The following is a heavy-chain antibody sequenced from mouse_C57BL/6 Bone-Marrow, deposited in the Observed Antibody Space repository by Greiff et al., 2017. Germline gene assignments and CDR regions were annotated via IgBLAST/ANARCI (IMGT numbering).Heavy chain of an antibody. D-gene: IGHD1-1*01. Sequence: EVQLQPSGAELVRPGASVKLSCTASGFNIKDDYMHWVKQRPEQGLEWIGWIDPENGDTEYASKFQGKATITADTSSNTAYLQLSSLTSEDTAVYYCTTWDYYYGSSYGNAMDYWGQGTSVTVSS. CDR1: GFNIKDDY. CDR2: IDPENGDT. CDR3: TTWDYYYGSSYGNAMDY. J-gene: IGHJ4*01. V-gene: IGHV14-4*01.